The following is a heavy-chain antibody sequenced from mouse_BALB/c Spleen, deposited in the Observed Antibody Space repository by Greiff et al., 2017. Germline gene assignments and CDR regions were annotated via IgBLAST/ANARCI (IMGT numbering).Heavy chain of an antibody. J-gene: IGHJ3*01. D-gene: IGHD1-1*01. CDR3: TSYYYGSSYVAWFAY. Sequence: VQLQQSGTVLARPGASVKMSCKASGYTFTSYWMHWVNQRPGQGLEWIGAIYPGNSDTSYNQKFKGKAKLTAVTSTSTAYMELSSLTNEDSAVYYCTSYYYGSSYVAWFAYWGQGTLVTVSA. CDR2: IYPGNSDT. V-gene: IGHV1-5*01. CDR1: GYTFTSYW.